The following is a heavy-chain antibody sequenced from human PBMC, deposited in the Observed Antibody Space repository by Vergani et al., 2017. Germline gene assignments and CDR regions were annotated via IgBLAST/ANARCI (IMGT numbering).Heavy chain of an antibody. CDR2: IHTGGST. CDR1: VESIRSGSHY. J-gene: IGHJ4*02. D-gene: IGHD2-15*01. CDR3: ARYRPYCTSGSCPAI. Sequence: QVKLQESGPGLLKPSQTLSLTCTFSVESIRSGSHYWSWIRQPAGKGPEWIGHIHTGGSTDLNPSFKSRVSISVDTYKSQFSLKLNSVTVADTAVYYCARYRPYCTSGSCPAIWGQGTLVTVSS. V-gene: IGHV4-61*02.